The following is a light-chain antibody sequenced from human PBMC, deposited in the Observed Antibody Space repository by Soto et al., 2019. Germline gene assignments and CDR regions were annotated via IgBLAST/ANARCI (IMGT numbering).Light chain of an antibody. CDR3: QQYYRPWT. CDR2: WAS. V-gene: IGKV4-1*01. CDR1: QSVFYSSNNKNY. Sequence: DIVMTQSPDSLAVSLGERATINCKSSQSVFYSSNNKNYLAWYQQKPGQPPKLLIYWASTRESGFPDRFSGSGSGTDFTLTISGLQAEDVSVYYCQQYYRPWTFGQGTKVEIK. J-gene: IGKJ1*01.